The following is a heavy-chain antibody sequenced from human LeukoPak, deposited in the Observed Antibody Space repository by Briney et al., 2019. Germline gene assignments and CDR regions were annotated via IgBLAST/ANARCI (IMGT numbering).Heavy chain of an antibody. J-gene: IGHJ1*01. CDR2: ISGSGGST. Sequence: GGSLRLSCAASGFTFSSYAMSWVRQAPGKGLEWVSAISGSGGSTYYADSVKGRFTTSRDNAQNSLFLQMHSLRAEDTAVYYCARVDNNGLYSEYFDHWGQGTLVTVSS. D-gene: IGHD6-19*01. V-gene: IGHV3-23*01. CDR1: GFTFSSYA. CDR3: ARVDNNGLYSEYFDH.